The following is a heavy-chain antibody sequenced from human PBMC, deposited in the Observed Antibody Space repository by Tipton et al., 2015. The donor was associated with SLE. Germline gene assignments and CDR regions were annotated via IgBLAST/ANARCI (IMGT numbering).Heavy chain of an antibody. D-gene: IGHD1-1*01. CDR2: ISRSSNSI. Sequence: AVSGFTFSSFDMTWVRQTPGKGLEWVSYISRSSNSIYYADSAKGRFTISRDNTKNSLYLQMNGLRVEDTAVYYCGRVKQLAEDFWGQGTLVTVSS. V-gene: IGHV3-48*03. J-gene: IGHJ4*02. CDR1: GFTFSSFD. CDR3: GRVKQLAEDF.